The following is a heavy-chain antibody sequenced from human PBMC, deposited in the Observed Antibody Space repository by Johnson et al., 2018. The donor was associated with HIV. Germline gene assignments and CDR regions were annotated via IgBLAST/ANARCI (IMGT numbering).Heavy chain of an antibody. J-gene: IGHJ3*02. Sequence: QVQLVESGGGVVQPGRSLRLSCAASGFTFNSYAMHWVRQAPGKGLEWVAVISFDGSNEHYADSVKGRFTISRDNSKNTLYLQMNSLRAEDTAVYYCARSHRYGTMMATIRPFDIWGQGTMVTVSS. V-gene: IGHV3-30*04. CDR2: ISFDGSNE. CDR3: ARSHRYGTMMATIRPFDI. D-gene: IGHD5-12*01. CDR1: GFTFNSYA.